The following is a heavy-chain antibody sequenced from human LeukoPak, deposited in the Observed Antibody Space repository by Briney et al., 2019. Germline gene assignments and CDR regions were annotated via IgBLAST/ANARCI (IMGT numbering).Heavy chain of an antibody. CDR3: AASSTTMVAPRQNYYYYYYMDV. V-gene: IGHV4-59*08. CDR1: GGSISSYY. Sequence: SETLSLTCTVSGGSISSYYWSWIRQPPGKGLEWIGYIYYSGSTNYNPSLKSRVTISVDTSKNQFSLKLSSVTAADTAVYYCAASSTTMVAPRQNYYYYYYMDVWGKGTTVTVSS. CDR2: IYYSGST. D-gene: IGHD4-23*01. J-gene: IGHJ6*03.